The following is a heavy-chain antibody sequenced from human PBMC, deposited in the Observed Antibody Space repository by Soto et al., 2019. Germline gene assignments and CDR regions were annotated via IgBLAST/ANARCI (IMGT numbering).Heavy chain of an antibody. D-gene: IGHD3-10*01. J-gene: IGHJ4*02. CDR2: IYYSGST. V-gene: IGHV4-59*12. CDR3: ARDPAQSFPDF. Sequence: SETLSLTCTVSGGSISSYYWSWIRQPPGKGLEWIGYIYYSGSTNYNPSLKSRVTISVDTSKNQFSLKLNYVTAAHTAVYYGARDPAQSFPDFWGQGTLVTVSS. CDR1: GGSISSYY.